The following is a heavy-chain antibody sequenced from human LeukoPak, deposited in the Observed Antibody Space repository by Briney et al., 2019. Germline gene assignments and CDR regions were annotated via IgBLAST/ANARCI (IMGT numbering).Heavy chain of an antibody. CDR2: INHSGST. CDR3: ARMVGFGELDY. CDR1: GGSFSGYY. V-gene: IGHV4-34*01. Sequence: TSETLSLTCAVYGGSFSGYYWSWIRQPPGKGLEWIGEINHSGSTNYNPSLKSRVTISVDTSKNQFSLKLSSVTAADTAVYYCARMVGFGELDYWGQGTLVTVSS. J-gene: IGHJ4*02. D-gene: IGHD3-10*01.